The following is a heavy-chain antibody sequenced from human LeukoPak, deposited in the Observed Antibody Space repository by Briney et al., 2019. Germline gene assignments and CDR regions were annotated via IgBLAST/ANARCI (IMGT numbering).Heavy chain of an antibody. Sequence: GGSLRLSCAASGFTFSSYAMSWVRQAPGKGLEWVSVISGSGGSTYYADSVKGRFTISRDNSKNTLYLQMNSLRAEDTAVYYCARTVANSGYDYFDCWGQGTLVTVSS. CDR3: ARTVANSGYDYFDC. D-gene: IGHD4-23*01. CDR1: GFTFSSYA. CDR2: ISGSGGST. J-gene: IGHJ4*02. V-gene: IGHV3-23*01.